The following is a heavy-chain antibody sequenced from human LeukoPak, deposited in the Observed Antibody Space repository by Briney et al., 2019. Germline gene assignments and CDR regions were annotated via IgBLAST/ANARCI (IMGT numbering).Heavy chain of an antibody. D-gene: IGHD3-22*01. CDR2: IYTSGST. CDR1: SGSISSYY. Sequence: PSETLSLTCTVSSGSISSYYWSWIRQPAGKGLEWIGRIYTSGSTNYNTSLKRRVTMSVDTSKNQFSLKLSSVTAADTAVYYCAITMIVVATDYWGQGTLVTVSS. J-gene: IGHJ4*02. V-gene: IGHV4-4*07. CDR3: AITMIVVATDY.